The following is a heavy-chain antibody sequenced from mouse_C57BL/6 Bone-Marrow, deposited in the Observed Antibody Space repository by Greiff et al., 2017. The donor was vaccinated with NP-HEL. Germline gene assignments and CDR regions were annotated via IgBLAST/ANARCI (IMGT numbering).Heavy chain of an antibody. CDR1: GFTFSSYT. J-gene: IGHJ4*01. D-gene: IGHD4-1*01. Sequence: EVMLVESGGGLVKPGGSLKLSCAASGFTFSSYTMSWVRQTPEKRLEWVATISGGGGNTYYPDSVKGRFTISRDTDKNTLYLQMSSLGSEDTALYYGARHVLGPLYAMDYWGQGTSVTVSA. CDR3: ARHVLGPLYAMDY. V-gene: IGHV5-9*01. CDR2: ISGGGGNT.